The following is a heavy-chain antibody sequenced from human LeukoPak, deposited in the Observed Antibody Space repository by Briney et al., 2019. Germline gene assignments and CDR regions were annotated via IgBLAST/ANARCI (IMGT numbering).Heavy chain of an antibody. CDR2: ISGSAIII. CDR1: GFTFSDYY. V-gene: IGHV3-11*01. CDR3: ARGDGYNSYYFDY. Sequence: PGGSLRLSCAASGFTFSDYYMTWIRQAPGKGLEWVSYISGSAIIIYYADSVKGRFTVSRDNTKNSLYLQMNSLRAEDTAVYYCARGDGYNSYYFDYWGQGTLVTVSS. J-gene: IGHJ4*02. D-gene: IGHD5-24*01.